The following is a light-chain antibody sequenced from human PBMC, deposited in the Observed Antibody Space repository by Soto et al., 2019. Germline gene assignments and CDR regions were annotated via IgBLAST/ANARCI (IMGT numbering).Light chain of an antibody. V-gene: IGKV3D-15*01. J-gene: IGKJ4*01. CDR2: GAS. CDR3: QQYSVWPLT. Sequence: VLTQSPAALSLSPGERATLSCRASQSLTSYLAWYQQKPGQPPRLLIFGASTRATGIPARFSGSGSEAEFTLTISSLQSEDFAVYYCQQYSVWPLTFGGGTKVDIK. CDR1: QSLTSY.